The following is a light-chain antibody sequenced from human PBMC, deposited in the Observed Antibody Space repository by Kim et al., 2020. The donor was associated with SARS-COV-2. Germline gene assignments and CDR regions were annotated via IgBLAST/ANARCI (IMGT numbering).Light chain of an antibody. CDR2: KAS. J-gene: IGKJ2*01. Sequence: SAAVGDRVTITCRASRDINGWLAWYQHKPGHAPKLLIYKASNLQSEVPSRFSGSGSGRQFTLTISSLQPDDFATYYCQHYGTFPYTFGQGTKLEI. V-gene: IGKV1-5*03. CDR3: QHYGTFPYT. CDR1: RDINGW.